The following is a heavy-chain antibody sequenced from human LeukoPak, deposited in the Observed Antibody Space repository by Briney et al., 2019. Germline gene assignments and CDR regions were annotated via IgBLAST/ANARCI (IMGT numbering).Heavy chain of an antibody. J-gene: IGHJ3*02. CDR2: ISGSGGST. Sequence: PGGSLRLSCAASGFTFSSYGMSWVRQAPGKGLEWVSAISGSGGSTYYADSVKGRFTISRDNSKNTLYLQMNSLRAEDTAVYYCAKAYITMTDSWGHDAFDIWGQGTMVTVSS. CDR1: GFTFSSYG. D-gene: IGHD3-22*01. CDR3: AKAYITMTDSWGHDAFDI. V-gene: IGHV3-23*01.